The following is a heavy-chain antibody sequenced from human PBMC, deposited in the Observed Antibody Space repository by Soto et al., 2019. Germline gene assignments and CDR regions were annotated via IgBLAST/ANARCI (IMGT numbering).Heavy chain of an antibody. Sequence: VQLVQSGAEVKKPGSSVKVSCKASGGTFSSSTITWVRQAPGQGLEWMGRVIPILDVADSAQKFQGRVTITADKSTNTAFMELNNLTSEDAAVYYCARNLVGLGPGIFGHWGQGTLVTVSS. D-gene: IGHD3-16*01. CDR1: GGTFSSST. V-gene: IGHV1-69*02. J-gene: IGHJ4*02. CDR2: VIPILDVA. CDR3: ARNLVGLGPGIFGH.